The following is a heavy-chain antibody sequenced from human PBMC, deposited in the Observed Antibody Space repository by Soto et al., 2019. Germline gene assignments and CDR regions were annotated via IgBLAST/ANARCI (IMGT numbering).Heavy chain of an antibody. V-gene: IGHV4-39*07. J-gene: IGHJ5*02. CDR1: GGSISSSSYY. Sequence: SETLSLTCTVSGGSISSSSYYWGWIRQPPGKGLEWIGSIYYSGSTYYNPSLKSRVTISVDTSKNQFSLKLSSVTAADTAVYYCARALYSSSWTNWFDPWGQGTLVTVSS. CDR3: ARALYSSSWTNWFDP. CDR2: IYYSGST. D-gene: IGHD6-13*01.